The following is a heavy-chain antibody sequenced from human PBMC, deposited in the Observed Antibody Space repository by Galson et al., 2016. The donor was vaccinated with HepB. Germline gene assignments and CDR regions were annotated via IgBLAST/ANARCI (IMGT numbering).Heavy chain of an antibody. D-gene: IGHD1/OR15-1a*01. V-gene: IGHV3-23*01. CDR2: IQNSGENT. J-gene: IGHJ4*02. CDR3: ASQLWNTDY. Sequence: SLRLSCAVSGFTFRNYGMAWVRQAPGEGLEWVSSIQNSGENTHYADSVKGRFPISRDNSGNTLYLQMNSLRVEDTAVYYCASQLWNTDYWGQGTRVIVSS. CDR1: GFTFRNYG.